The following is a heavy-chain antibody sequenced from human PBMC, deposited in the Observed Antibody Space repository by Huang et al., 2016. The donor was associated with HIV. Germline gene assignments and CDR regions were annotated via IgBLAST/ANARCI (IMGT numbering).Heavy chain of an antibody. CDR1: GFTFSSYG. CDR3: AKGSMANAFDI. D-gene: IGHD3-10*01. Sequence: QVQLVESGGGVVQPGGSLRLSCAASGFTFSSYGMQWVRQAPGKGVGGGAFIRDDGSKKYYADSVRGRFTISRDKSKNTLYLQMNSLRAEDTAVYYCAKGSMANAFDIWGQGTMVTVSS. V-gene: IGHV3-30*02. J-gene: IGHJ3*02. CDR2: IRDDGSKK.